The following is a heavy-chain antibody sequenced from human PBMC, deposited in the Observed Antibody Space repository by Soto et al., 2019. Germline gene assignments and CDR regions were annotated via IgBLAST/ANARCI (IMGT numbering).Heavy chain of an antibody. CDR3: AKDPRLLAGHGMDV. CDR1: GFTFSSYG. CDR2: ISYDGSNK. D-gene: IGHD2-15*01. Sequence: QVQLVESGGGVVQPGRSLRLSCAASGFTFSSYGMHWVRQAPGKGLEWVAVISYDGSNKYYADSVKGRFTISRDNSKNTLYLQMNSLRAEDTAVYSCAKDPRLLAGHGMDVWGQGTTVTVSS. V-gene: IGHV3-30*18. J-gene: IGHJ6*02.